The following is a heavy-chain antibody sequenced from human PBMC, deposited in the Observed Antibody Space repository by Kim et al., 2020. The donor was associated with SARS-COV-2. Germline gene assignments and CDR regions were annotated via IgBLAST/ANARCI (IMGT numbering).Heavy chain of an antibody. CDR1: GFAVTSNS. V-gene: IGHV3-53*01. J-gene: IGHJ6*02. CDR3: ARDSNWPPYGMDV. Sequence: GGSLRLSCAASGFAVTSNSMHWVRQAPGKGLEWVSLISGGGDTYYTESVKGRFTFSRDNSKNTVYLQMNSLRADDTAVYFCARDSNWPPYGMDVWGQGTTVSVSS. CDR2: ISGGGDT. D-gene: IGHD1-1*01.